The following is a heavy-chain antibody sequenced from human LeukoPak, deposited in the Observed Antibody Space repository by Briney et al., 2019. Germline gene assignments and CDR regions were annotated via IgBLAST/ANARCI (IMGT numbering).Heavy chain of an antibody. J-gene: IGHJ2*01. CDR1: GGSIRSYY. CDR2: IYYSGTT. V-gene: IGHV4-59*01. D-gene: IGHD2-8*01. CDR3: ARTRTGIGQMVYESYFDL. Sequence: PSETLSLTCTVSGGSIRSYYWSWIRQPPGKGLEWIGYIYYSGTTNSNPSLKSRVTISVDTAKSQFSLKLNSVTAADTAVYYCARTRTGIGQMVYESYFDLWGRGTLVTVSS.